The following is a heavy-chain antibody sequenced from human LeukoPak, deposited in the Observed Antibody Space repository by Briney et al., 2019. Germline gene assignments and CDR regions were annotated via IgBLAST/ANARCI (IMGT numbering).Heavy chain of an antibody. CDR2: ISFSGDAT. J-gene: IGHJ4*02. D-gene: IGHD5-12*01. CDR1: GFTFSTCP. CDR3: AKGTYSAYNSGCAY. V-gene: IGHV3-23*01. Sequence: GGSLRLSCAASGFTFSTCPLAWVRQAPGRGLEWVSTISFSGDATYYADSVKGRFTISRDNSRNTLYLQMNSLRAEDTALYYCAKGTYSAYNSGCAYWGQGTLVTVSS.